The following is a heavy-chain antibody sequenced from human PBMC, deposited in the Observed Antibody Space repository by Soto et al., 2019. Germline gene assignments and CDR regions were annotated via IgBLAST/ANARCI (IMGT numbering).Heavy chain of an antibody. CDR2: IYYTGGT. V-gene: IGHV4-61*08. CDR1: GGSVSSDDYY. CDR3: ARNVGQGLTAFFDH. Sequence: SETLSLTCTVSGGSVSSDDYYWSWIRQPPGKGLEWTGFIYYTGGTNYNPSLKSRVTISVDTSKNQFSLKLSSVTAADTAVYYCARNVGQGLTAFFDHWGQGTLVTVSS. J-gene: IGHJ4*02. D-gene: IGHD2-15*01.